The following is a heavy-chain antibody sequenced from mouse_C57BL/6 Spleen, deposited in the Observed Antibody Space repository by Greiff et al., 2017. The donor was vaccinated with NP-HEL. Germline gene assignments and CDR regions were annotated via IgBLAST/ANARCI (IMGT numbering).Heavy chain of an antibody. CDR3: ARASLVYYSFDY. J-gene: IGHJ2*01. V-gene: IGHV8-12*01. CDR2: IYWDDDK. Sequence: QVTLKECGPGILQSSQTLSLTCSFSGFSLSTSGMGVSWIRQPSGKGLEWLAHIYWDDDKRYNPSLKSRLTISKDTSRNQVFLKITSVDTADTATYYCARASLVYYSFDYWGQGTTLTVSS. CDR1: GFSLSTSGMG. D-gene: IGHD2-12*01.